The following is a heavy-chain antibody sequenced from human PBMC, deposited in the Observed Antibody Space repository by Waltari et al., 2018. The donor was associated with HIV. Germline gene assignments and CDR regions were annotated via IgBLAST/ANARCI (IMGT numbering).Heavy chain of an antibody. CDR2: KKQDGSEI. V-gene: IGHV3-7*01. Sequence: EVQLVESGGGLVQPGGSLRLSCAASGFTFSSYWMSWVRQAPGKGGEWVANKKQDGSEIYYVDSVKGRFTISRDNAKNSLYLQMNSLRAEDTAVYFCARRGGRSSPLGYWGQGTLVTVSS. J-gene: IGHJ4*02. CDR1: GFTFSSYW. CDR3: ARRGGRSSPLGY. D-gene: IGHD6-13*01.